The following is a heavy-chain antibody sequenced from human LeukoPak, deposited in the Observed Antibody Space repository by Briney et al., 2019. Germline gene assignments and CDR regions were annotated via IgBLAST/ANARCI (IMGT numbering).Heavy chain of an antibody. D-gene: IGHD1-26*01. J-gene: IGHJ4*02. Sequence: GGSLRLSCAASGFTFSSYAMSWVRQAPGKGLEWVSAISGSGGSTYYADSVKGRFTISRDNSKNTLYLQMNSLRAEDTAVYYCATHWEGATRACFDYWGQGTLVTVSS. CDR1: GFTFSSYA. V-gene: IGHV3-23*01. CDR2: ISGSGGST. CDR3: ATHWEGATRACFDY.